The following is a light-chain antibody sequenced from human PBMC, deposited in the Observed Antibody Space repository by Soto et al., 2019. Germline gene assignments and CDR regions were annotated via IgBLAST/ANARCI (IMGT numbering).Light chain of an antibody. V-gene: IGKV1-17*01. J-gene: IGKJ2*01. CDR3: QQYKTYPAT. CDR2: AAS. CDR1: QGIRNY. Sequence: DIQMTQSPSSLSASVGDRVTITCRASQGIRNYLGWFQQKPGKAPKRLMYAASSLQSGVPSRFSGSGSGTEFTLTISSLQPEDFATYYCQQYKTYPATFGQGTKLEIK.